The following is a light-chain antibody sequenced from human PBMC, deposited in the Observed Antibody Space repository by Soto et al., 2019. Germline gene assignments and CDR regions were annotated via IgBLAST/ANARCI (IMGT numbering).Light chain of an antibody. CDR1: SSDVGVYNY. J-gene: IGLJ1*01. V-gene: IGLV2-14*03. Sequence: QSALTQPASVSGSPGQSITISCTGTSSDVGVYNYVSWYQHHPGKAPKLMIYDVTDRPSGVSNRFSGSKSGITASLTISGLQAEDEADYYCSSYTTSSTYVFGTGTKLTVL. CDR3: SSYTTSSTYV. CDR2: DVT.